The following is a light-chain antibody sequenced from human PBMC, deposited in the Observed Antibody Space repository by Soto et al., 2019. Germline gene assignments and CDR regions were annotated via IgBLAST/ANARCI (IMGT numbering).Light chain of an antibody. V-gene: IGKV3-15*01. CDR1: QSVGSN. CDR2: GAS. Sequence: EIVMTQSPATLSVSPGERATLSCRASQSVGSNLAWYQQKPGQAPRLLFFGASTRATGIPARFSGSGSGTEFTLPISSLQSEDFAVYYCQQYNNWPPLTFGRGTKVEIK. J-gene: IGKJ4*01. CDR3: QQYNNWPPLT.